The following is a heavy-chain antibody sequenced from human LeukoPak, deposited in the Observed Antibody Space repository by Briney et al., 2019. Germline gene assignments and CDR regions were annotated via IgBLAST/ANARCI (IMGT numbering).Heavy chain of an antibody. Sequence: PSETLSLTCSVSGGSISNYFWTWIRQPPGKGLEWIGYIYSSGSTYYNPSLKSRVTISVDTSKNPFSLKLSTVTAADTAVYYCARRPTGDPKFDYWGQGTLVTVSS. V-gene: IGHV4-59*08. D-gene: IGHD7-27*01. CDR3: ARRPTGDPKFDY. J-gene: IGHJ4*02. CDR1: GGSISNYF. CDR2: IYSSGST.